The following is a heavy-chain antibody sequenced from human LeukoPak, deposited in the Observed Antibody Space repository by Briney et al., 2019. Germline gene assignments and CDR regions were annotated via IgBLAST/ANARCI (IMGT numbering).Heavy chain of an antibody. Sequence: SETLSLTCTVSGGSVSNVSHYWSWIRQPPGKELEWIGYIYYNGNTNYNPSLKSRVTISVDTSKNQFSLKLSSVTAADTAVYYCARSRNDFWSGYYSPFDYWGQGTLVTVSS. D-gene: IGHD3-3*01. CDR3: ARSRNDFWSGYYSPFDY. CDR2: IYYNGNT. CDR1: GGSVSNVSHY. V-gene: IGHV4-61*01. J-gene: IGHJ4*02.